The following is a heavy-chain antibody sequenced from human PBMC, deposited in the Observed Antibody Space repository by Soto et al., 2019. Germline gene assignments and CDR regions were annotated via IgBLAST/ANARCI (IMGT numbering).Heavy chain of an antibody. J-gene: IGHJ4*02. Sequence: QVQLQESGPGLVKPSETLSLTCTVSGGSISSYYWSWIRQPPGKGLEWIGYIYYSGSTNYNPSLKSRVTISVDTSKNQFSLKLSSVTAADTAVYYCARVDRYSYGDGGLDYWGQGTLVTVSS. V-gene: IGHV4-59*01. CDR1: GGSISSYY. CDR3: ARVDRYSYGDGGLDY. D-gene: IGHD5-18*01. CDR2: IYYSGST.